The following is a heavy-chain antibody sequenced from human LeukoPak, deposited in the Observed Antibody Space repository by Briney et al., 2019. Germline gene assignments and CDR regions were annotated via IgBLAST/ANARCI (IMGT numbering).Heavy chain of an antibody. V-gene: IGHV7-4-1*02. Sequence: ASVKVSCKASGYTFTSYGISWVRQAPGQGLEWMGWINTNTGNPTYAQGFTGRFVFSLDTSVSTAYLQISSLKAEDTAVYYCARKIAVAGTWRDYWGQGTLVTVSS. D-gene: IGHD6-19*01. J-gene: IGHJ4*02. CDR1: GYTFTSYG. CDR3: ARKIAVAGTWRDY. CDR2: INTNTGNP.